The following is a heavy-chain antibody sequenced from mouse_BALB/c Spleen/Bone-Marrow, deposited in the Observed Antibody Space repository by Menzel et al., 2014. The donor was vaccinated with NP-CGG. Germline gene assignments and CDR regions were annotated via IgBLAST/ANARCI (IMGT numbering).Heavy chain of an antibody. D-gene: IGHD3-3*01. Sequence: VKLVESGAELARPGASVKLSCKASGYTFTNYWMQWVKQRPGQGLEWIGAIYPGDGDTRYTQRFKDKATLTADNSSTTAYMQLSNLASDDSAVYYCARGTNYRGQGTTLTVSS. CDR2: IYPGDGDT. CDR3: ARGTNY. J-gene: IGHJ2*01. V-gene: IGHV1-87*01. CDR1: GYTFTNYW.